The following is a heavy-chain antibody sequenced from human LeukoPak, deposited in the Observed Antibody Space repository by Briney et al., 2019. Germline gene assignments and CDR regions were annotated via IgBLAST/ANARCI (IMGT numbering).Heavy chain of an antibody. CDR1: GVSMSSYY. V-gene: IGHV4-59*01. D-gene: IGHD6-19*01. Sequence: PSETLSLTCTVSGVSMSSYYWSWIRQPPGKGLEWIGYIYYSGSTNYNPSLKSRVTISVDTSKNQFTLKLSSVTAADTAVYYCAREPLNSAGYSSGWYGGGFDYWGQGTLVTVSS. CDR2: IYYSGST. CDR3: AREPLNSAGYSSGWYGGGFDY. J-gene: IGHJ4*02.